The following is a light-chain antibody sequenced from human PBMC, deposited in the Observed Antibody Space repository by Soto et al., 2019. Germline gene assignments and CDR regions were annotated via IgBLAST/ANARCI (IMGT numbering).Light chain of an antibody. CDR3: QKYNRAPLT. CDR2: AAS. CDR1: QGIGFY. J-gene: IGKJ4*01. V-gene: IGKV1-27*01. Sequence: DIQMTQSPSSLSASLGDRVTITCRASQGIGFYLAWFQQKPGNVPKLLIYAASTLQSGVPSRFSGSGSGTDFTLTISSLQPEDVATYYCQKYNRAPLTFGGGTKVEIK.